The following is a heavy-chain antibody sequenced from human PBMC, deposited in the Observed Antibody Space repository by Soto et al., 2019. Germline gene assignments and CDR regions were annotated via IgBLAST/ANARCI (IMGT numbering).Heavy chain of an antibody. J-gene: IGHJ4*02. Sequence: GGSLRLSCAASGFTFSDYYMNWVRQAPGKGLEWVSYIGGSGSHTNYADSVKGRFTISRDNAKNSLYLQMNSLRAEDTAVYYCTRAPFTSTWYYFDYWGQGTLVTVSS. V-gene: IGHV3-11*05. D-gene: IGHD2-2*01. CDR2: IGGSGSHT. CDR3: TRAPFTSTWYYFDY. CDR1: GFTFSDYY.